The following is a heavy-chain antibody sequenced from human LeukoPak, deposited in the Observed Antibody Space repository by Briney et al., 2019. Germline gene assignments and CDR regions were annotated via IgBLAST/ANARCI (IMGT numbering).Heavy chain of an antibody. CDR1: GFTFSDSA. J-gene: IGHJ4*02. CDR3: TRHLIGATPFDY. D-gene: IGHD4/OR15-4a*01. CDR2: IRSKPNNYAT. V-gene: IGHV3-73*01. Sequence: GGSLRLSCAASGFTFSDSAFHWVRQASGKGXXXXXXIRSKPNNYATAYTASVKGRFTISRDDSKNTAYLQMNSLNTEDTAMYYCTRHLIGATPFDYWGQGTLVSVSS.